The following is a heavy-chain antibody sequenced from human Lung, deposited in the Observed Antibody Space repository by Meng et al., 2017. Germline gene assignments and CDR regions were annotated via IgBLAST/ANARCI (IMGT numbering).Heavy chain of an antibody. Sequence: QGRLQESDPGLVKPSHTLSLTCTVAGGSISSSNYYWSWIRQPPGKGLEWSGHIYNSGSTYYTPSLKSRITISVDTSKNQFSLKLSSVTAADTAVYYCARGQKGYFDLWGRGTLVTASS. V-gene: IGHV4-30-4*01. J-gene: IGHJ2*01. CDR3: ARGQKGYFDL. CDR2: IYNSGST. CDR1: GGSISSSNYY.